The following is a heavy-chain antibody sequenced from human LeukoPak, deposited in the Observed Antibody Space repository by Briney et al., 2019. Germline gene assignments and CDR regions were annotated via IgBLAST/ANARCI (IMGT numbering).Heavy chain of an antibody. CDR3: TTEYCSSTSCYPRDAFDI. Sequence: TGGSLRLSCAASGFTFSNAWMNWVRQAPGKGLEWVGRIKSKTDGRTTDYAAPVKGRFTISRDDSKNTLYLQMNSLKTEDTAVYYCTTEYCSSTSCYPRDAFDIWGQGTMVTVSS. D-gene: IGHD2-2*01. CDR2: IKSKTDGRTT. V-gene: IGHV3-15*07. CDR1: GFTFSNAW. J-gene: IGHJ3*02.